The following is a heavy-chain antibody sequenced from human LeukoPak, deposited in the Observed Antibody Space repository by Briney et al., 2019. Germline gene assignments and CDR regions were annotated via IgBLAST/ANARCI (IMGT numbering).Heavy chain of an antibody. Sequence: SETLSLTCAVSGYSISSGYYWGCIRQPPGKGLEWIGSIYHSGSTYYNPSLKSRVTISVDASKNQFSLKLSSVTAADTAVYYCAKPYRGPSAFDIWGQGTMVTVSS. V-gene: IGHV4-38-2*01. CDR2: IYHSGST. CDR1: GYSISSGYY. J-gene: IGHJ3*02. CDR3: AKPYRGPSAFDI. D-gene: IGHD1-14*01.